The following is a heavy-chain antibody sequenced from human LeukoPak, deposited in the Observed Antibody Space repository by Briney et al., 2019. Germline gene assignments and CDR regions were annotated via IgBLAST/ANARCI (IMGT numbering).Heavy chain of an antibody. V-gene: IGHV3-23*01. D-gene: IGHD3-3*01. J-gene: IGHJ3*02. CDR2: ISSRGGRT. Sequence: GGSLRLSCAASGFTFSTYAMSWVRQAPGKGLEWVSGISSRGGRTYYAHSVKGRFTISRDNSKNTLYMQMNSLRAEDTAVYYCAKGPNFWLTPVAFDIWGQGTMVTV. CDR1: GFTFSTYA. CDR3: AKGPNFWLTPVAFDI.